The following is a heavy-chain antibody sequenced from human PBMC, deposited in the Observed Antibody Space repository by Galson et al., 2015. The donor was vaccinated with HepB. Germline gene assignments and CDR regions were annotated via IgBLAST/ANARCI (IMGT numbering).Heavy chain of an antibody. D-gene: IGHD3-9*01. J-gene: IGHJ6*02. CDR3: ARPLYSHYDILTGYYEEGGYYYGMDV. CDR1: GFTFNNYA. Sequence: SLRLSCAASGFTFNNYAMHWVRQAPGKGLEWVSYAGSNKYYADSVKGRFTLSRDNSKKTLYLQMNSLRPEDTAVYYCARPLYSHYDILTGYYEEGGYYYGMDVWGQGTTVTVSS. CDR2: YAGSNK. V-gene: IGHV3-30*04.